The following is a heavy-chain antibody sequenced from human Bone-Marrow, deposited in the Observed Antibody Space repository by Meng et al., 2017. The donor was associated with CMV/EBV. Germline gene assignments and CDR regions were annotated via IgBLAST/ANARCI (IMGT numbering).Heavy chain of an antibody. J-gene: IGHJ4*02. V-gene: IGHV1-18*01. CDR1: GYTFTSYG. CDR3: ARGGSTFFFSGSYSFDN. D-gene: IGHD1-26*01. Sequence: ASVKVSCKASGYTFTSYGISWVRQAPGQGLEWMGWISAYNGNTNYAQKLQGRVTMTTDTSTSTAYMERRSLRSDDTAVYYCARGGSTFFFSGSYSFDNWGQGTLVTVSS. CDR2: ISAYNGNT.